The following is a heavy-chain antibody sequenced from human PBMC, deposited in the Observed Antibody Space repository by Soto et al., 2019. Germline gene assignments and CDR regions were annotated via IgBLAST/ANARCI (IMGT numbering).Heavy chain of an antibody. CDR1: EFTFNTYS. Sequence: GGSLRLSCAASEFTFNTYSMIWVRQAPGKGLEWVSSISGSSSYIYYADSVRGRFTISRDNARHSLYLQMNSLRAEDTAVYYCARSLGYSDYGGMDVWGQGTTVTVSS. V-gene: IGHV3-21*01. D-gene: IGHD5-12*01. J-gene: IGHJ6*02. CDR3: ARSLGYSDYGGMDV. CDR2: ISGSSSYI.